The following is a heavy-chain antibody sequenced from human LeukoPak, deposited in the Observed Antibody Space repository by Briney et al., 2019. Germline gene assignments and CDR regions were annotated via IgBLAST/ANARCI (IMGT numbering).Heavy chain of an antibody. Sequence: SETLSLTCTVSGASISSSTYYWGWSRQPPGKGLEWIGSIYYSGSTYYNPSLKSRLTISIYTSRNQFSLKMSSVTAADTAVYYCARLTRGSIAVFGRTRPTSIDYWGQGTLVTVSS. CDR2: IYYSGST. V-gene: IGHV4-39*01. CDR3: ARLTRGSIAVFGRTRPTSIDY. J-gene: IGHJ4*02. D-gene: IGHD6-6*01. CDR1: GASISSSTYY.